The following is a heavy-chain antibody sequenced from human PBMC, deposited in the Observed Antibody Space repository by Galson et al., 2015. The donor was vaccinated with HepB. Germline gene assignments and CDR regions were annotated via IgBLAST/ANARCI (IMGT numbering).Heavy chain of an antibody. CDR2: ISYDGSNK. D-gene: IGHD5-18*01. V-gene: IGHV3-30-3*01. CDR1: GFTFSSYA. Sequence: SLRLSCAASGFTFSSYAMHWVRQAPGKGLEWVAVISYDGSNKYYADSVKGRFTISRDNSKNTLYLQMNSLKTENTAVYYCTTGSAMVRLSAFDIWGQGTKVTVSS. CDR3: TTGSAMVRLSAFDI. J-gene: IGHJ3*02.